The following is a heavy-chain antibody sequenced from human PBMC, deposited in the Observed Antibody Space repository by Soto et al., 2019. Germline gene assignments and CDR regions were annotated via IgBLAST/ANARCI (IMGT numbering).Heavy chain of an antibody. J-gene: IGHJ4*02. CDR1: EFNFRGSA. Sequence: GWSLRLCCSAFEFNFRGSAMMGVRQAPGKGLQWVSAIGGSCASAFYADSVQGRFTISRGNSKDTLYLQMNSLRVEDTAIYYSAKVPPRPYCSSVSCPFDYWGQGTLDTVSS. CDR2: IGGSCASA. V-gene: IGHV3-23*01. CDR3: AKVPPRPYCSSVSCPFDY. D-gene: IGHD2-2*01.